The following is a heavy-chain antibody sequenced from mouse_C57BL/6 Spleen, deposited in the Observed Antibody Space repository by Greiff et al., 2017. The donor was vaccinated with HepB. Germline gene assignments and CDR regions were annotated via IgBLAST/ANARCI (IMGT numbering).Heavy chain of an antibody. CDR3: ARAPNLHWYFDV. D-gene: IGHD4-1*01. V-gene: IGHV1-78*01. CDR2: IYPSNGST. CDR1: GYTFTDHT. Sequence: VQLQQSDAELVKPGASVKISCKASGYTFTDHTIHWMKQRPEQGLEWIGYIYPSNGSTKYNEKFKGKATLTADKSSSTAYMQLNSLTSEDSAVYCCARAPNLHWYFDVWGTGTTVTVSS. J-gene: IGHJ1*03.